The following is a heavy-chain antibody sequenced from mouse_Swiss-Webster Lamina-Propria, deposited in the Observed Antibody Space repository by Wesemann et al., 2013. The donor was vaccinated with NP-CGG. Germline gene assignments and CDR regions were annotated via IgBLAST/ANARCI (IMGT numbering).Heavy chain of an antibody. CDR3: AREGYDGEAY. CDR2: ISSGGSYT. D-gene: IGHD2-3*01. Sequence: GGLVQPGGSRKLSCAASGFTFSSFGMHWVRQAPEKGLEWVATISSGGSYTYYPDSVKGRFTISRDNAKNTLYLQMSSLKSEDTAMYYCAREGYDGEAYWGQGTLVTVSA. V-gene: IGHV5-6*03. CDR1: GFTFSSFG. J-gene: IGHJ3*01.